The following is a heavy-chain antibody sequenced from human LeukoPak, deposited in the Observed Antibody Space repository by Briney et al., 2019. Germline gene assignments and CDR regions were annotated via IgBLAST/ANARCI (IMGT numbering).Heavy chain of an antibody. V-gene: IGHV3-48*01. CDR2: ISSGSSAR. Sequence: GGSLRLSCAASGFTFSSYAMNWVRQTPGKGLEWVSYISSGSSARYYADSVKGRFTISRDDARNSLYLQMNSLRAEDTAVYYCARMSGSRLPGYWGQGTLVTVSS. D-gene: IGHD3-3*01. CDR3: ARMSGSRLPGY. J-gene: IGHJ4*02. CDR1: GFTFSSYA.